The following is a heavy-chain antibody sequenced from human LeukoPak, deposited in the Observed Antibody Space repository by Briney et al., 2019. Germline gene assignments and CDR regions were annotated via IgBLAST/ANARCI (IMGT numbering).Heavy chain of an antibody. Sequence: PSETLSLTCTVSGYSISDGNYWGWIRQPPGKGLEWIGSIFHTGSTYDNPSLKSRVTTSVDTFKNQFSLKLSSVTAADTAVYYCARGREQWLVPRAFDIWGQGTMVTVSS. CDR2: IFHTGST. J-gene: IGHJ3*02. CDR3: ARGREQWLVPRAFDI. CDR1: GYSISDGNY. D-gene: IGHD6-19*01. V-gene: IGHV4-38-2*02.